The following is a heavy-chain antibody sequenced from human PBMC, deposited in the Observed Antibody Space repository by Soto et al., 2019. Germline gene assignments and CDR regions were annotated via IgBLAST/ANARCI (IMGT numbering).Heavy chain of an antibody. V-gene: IGHV3-33*01. J-gene: IGHJ4*02. Sequence: GGSLRLSCAASGFTFNTYGMHWVRRAPGKGLEWVAVIWHDGTNKYYADSVQGRFTISRHNSENTLYLQMNSLGAEDTAVYYCARDSLSGTYYLDYWAQGTLVTVSS. D-gene: IGHD1-26*01. CDR1: GFTFNTYG. CDR2: IWHDGTNK. CDR3: ARDSLSGTYYLDY.